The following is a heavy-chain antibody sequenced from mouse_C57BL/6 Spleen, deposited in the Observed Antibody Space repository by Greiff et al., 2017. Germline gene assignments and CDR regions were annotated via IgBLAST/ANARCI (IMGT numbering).Heavy chain of an antibody. Sequence: VQLKESGAELVRPGSSVKMSCKTSGYTFTSYGINWVKQRPGQGLEWIGYIYIGNGYTEYNEKFKGKATLTSDTSSSTAYMQLSSLTSEDSAIXFCARTSRYDYDVAWFAYWGQETLVTVSA. CDR3: ARTSRYDYDVAWFAY. CDR2: IYIGNGYT. D-gene: IGHD2-4*01. J-gene: IGHJ3*01. CDR1: GYTFTSYG. V-gene: IGHV1-58*01.